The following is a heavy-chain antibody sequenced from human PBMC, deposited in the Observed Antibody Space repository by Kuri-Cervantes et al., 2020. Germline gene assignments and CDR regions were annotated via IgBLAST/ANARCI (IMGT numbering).Heavy chain of an antibody. CDR3: AKVGWIQLWSYDY. CDR1: GYTFTSYD. Sequence: ASVKVSCKASGYTFTSYDINWVRQATGQGLEWMGWMNPNTGKTGYPQKFQGRVSMTRNTSISTAYMELSSLRSDDTAVYYCAKVGWIQLWSYDYWGQGTLVTVSS. J-gene: IGHJ4*02. D-gene: IGHD5-18*01. CDR2: MNPNTGKT. V-gene: IGHV1-8*02.